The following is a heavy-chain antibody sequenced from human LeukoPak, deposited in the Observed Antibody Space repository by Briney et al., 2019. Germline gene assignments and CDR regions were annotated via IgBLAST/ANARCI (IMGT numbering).Heavy chain of an antibody. CDR1: GFTFTSSA. CDR2: IVVGSGNT. V-gene: IGHV1-58*01. Sequence: GASVKVSCKASGFTFTSSAVQWVRQARGQRLEWIGWIVVGSGNTNYAQKSRERVTITRDMSTSTAYMELSSLRSEDTAVYYCAAPTTVVTGMYAFDIWGQGTMVTVSS. D-gene: IGHD4-23*01. CDR3: AAPTTVVTGMYAFDI. J-gene: IGHJ3*02.